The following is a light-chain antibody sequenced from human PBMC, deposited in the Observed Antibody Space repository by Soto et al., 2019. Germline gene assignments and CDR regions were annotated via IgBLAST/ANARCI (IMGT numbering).Light chain of an antibody. Sequence: EIVLTQSPGTLSLSPGERATLSCRASQSISSSYLAWYQQKPGQALRLLIYGAFSRATGIPDRFRGSGSGTDFTLTISRLEPEDFAVYYGQQYGSPPQTFGQGTKVEIK. CDR2: GAF. CDR1: QSISSSY. J-gene: IGKJ1*01. V-gene: IGKV3-20*01. CDR3: QQYGSPPQT.